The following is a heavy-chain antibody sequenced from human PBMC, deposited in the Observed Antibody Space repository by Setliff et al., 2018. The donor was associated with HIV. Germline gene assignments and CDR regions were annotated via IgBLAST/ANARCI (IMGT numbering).Heavy chain of an antibody. Sequence: PSETLSLTCTVSGGSISSHFWSWIRQPPGKGLEWIGSIYYSGSTNYNPSLKSRVTISVVTSKNQFSLKLSSVTAADTAVYYCARGTLYYDYVWGATYGLDVWGQGTTVTVSS. CDR2: IYYSGST. CDR3: ARGTLYYDYVWGATYGLDV. CDR1: GGSISSHF. V-gene: IGHV4-59*11. D-gene: IGHD3-16*01. J-gene: IGHJ6*02.